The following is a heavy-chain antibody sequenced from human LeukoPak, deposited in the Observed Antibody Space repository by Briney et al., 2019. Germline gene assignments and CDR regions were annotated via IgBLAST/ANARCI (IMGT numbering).Heavy chain of an antibody. Sequence: GRSLRLSCAASGFTFSSYAMHWVRQAPGKGLEWVAVISYDGSNKYYADSVKDRFTISRDNSKNTLYLQMNSLRAEDTAVYYCASLATIGSDSFDIWGQGTMVTVSS. D-gene: IGHD2-2*03. J-gene: IGHJ3*02. V-gene: IGHV3-30-3*01. CDR2: ISYDGSNK. CDR3: ASLATIGSDSFDI. CDR1: GFTFSSYA.